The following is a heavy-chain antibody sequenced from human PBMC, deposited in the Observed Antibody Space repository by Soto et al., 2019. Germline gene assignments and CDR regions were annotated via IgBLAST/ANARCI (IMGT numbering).Heavy chain of an antibody. CDR3: VRSCSGGSCYSPDY. CDR2: ISSSSSSI. CDR1: GFSFSSYT. Sequence: GGSLRLSCAASGFSFSSYTMNWVRQAPGTGLEWVSSISSSSSSIYYADSVKGRFTIYRDNAKNTLYLQMNSLRAEDTAVYYCVRSCSGGSCYSPDYWAQGTLVTVSS. J-gene: IGHJ4*02. D-gene: IGHD2-15*01. V-gene: IGHV3-21*01.